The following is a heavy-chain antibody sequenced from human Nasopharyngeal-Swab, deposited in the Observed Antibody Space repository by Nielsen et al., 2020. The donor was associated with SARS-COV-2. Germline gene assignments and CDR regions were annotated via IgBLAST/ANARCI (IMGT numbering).Heavy chain of an antibody. D-gene: IGHD2-21*01. CDR3: VKGPPAVIHYFDY. J-gene: IGHJ4*02. Sequence: GESLKISCAASGFPFSTYDMSWVRQAPGKGLEWVSGISGSGESTHYADSVKGRFTISRDNSKNTLYLQMNSLRAEDTAVYYCVKGPPAVIHYFDYWGQGTLVTVSS. V-gene: IGHV3-23*01. CDR1: GFPFSTYD. CDR2: ISGSGEST.